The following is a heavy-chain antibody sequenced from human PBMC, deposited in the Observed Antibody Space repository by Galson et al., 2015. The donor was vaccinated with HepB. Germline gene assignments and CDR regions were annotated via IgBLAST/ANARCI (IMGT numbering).Heavy chain of an antibody. CDR2: IIPTLGIA. CDR3: ARAPYDSIWGSYRFDY. J-gene: IGHJ4*02. CDR1: GGTFSSYA. Sequence: SVKVSCKASGGTFSSYAISWVRQAPGQGLEWMGGIIPTLGIANHAQKFQGRVTITADKSTSTAYLELSSLKSEDTAVYYCARAPYDSIWGSYRFDYWGQGTLVTVSS. V-gene: IGHV1-69*10. D-gene: IGHD3-16*02.